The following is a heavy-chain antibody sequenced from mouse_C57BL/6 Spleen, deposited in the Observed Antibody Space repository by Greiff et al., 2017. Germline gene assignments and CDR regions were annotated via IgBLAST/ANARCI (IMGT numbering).Heavy chain of an antibody. CDR1: GYTFTSYW. V-gene: IGHV1-72*01. CDR3: ARDYGSSSYYFDY. D-gene: IGHD1-1*01. J-gene: IGHJ2*01. Sequence: VQLQQPGAELVKPGASVKMSCKASGYTFTSYWMHWVKQRPGRGLEWIGRIDPNSGGTKYNEKFKSKATLTVDKPSSTAYMQLSSLTSEDSAVYYCARDYGSSSYYFDYWGQGTTLTVSS. CDR2: IDPNSGGT.